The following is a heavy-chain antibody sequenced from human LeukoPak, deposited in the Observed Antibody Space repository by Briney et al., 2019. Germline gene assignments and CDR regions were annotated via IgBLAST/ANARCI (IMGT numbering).Heavy chain of an antibody. CDR1: GYSFPSYW. CDR2: IYPGDSDT. V-gene: IGHV5-51*01. J-gene: IGHJ4*02. D-gene: IGHD3-10*01. CDR3: AKREGYGSGSSYYFDY. Sequence: GESLKISCKGSGYSFPSYWIAWVRQMPGKGLEWMGIIYPGDSDTGYSPSFQGQVTISADKSNNTAYLQWSSLKASDTAVYYCAKREGYGSGSSYYFDYWGQGTLVTVSS.